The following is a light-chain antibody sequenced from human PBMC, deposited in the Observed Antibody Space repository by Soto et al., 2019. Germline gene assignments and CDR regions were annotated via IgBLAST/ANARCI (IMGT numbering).Light chain of an antibody. CDR3: QQRNSWPPTFT. CDR1: QSVGSF. J-gene: IGKJ5*01. Sequence: IELTQSTATLSLSPGERATLACSASQSVGSFLAWYQQKPGQAPRLLIYDTSIRATGIPARFSGSGSGTDFTLTISSLEPEDFAVYYCQQRNSWPPTFTFGQGTRLEI. V-gene: IGKV3-11*01. CDR2: DTS.